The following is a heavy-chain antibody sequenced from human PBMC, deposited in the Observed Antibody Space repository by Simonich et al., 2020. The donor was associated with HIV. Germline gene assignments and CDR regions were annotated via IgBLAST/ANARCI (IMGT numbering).Heavy chain of an antibody. CDR2: INHSGST. D-gene: IGHD1-26*01. CDR3: ARGRVGATTGDAFDI. J-gene: IGHJ3*02. CDR1: GGSFSGYY. V-gene: IGHV4-34*01. Sequence: QVQLQQWGAGLLKPSETLSLTCAVYGGSFSGYYWSWIRQPPGKGLGWIGEINHSGSTNYSPSLKSRVTISVDTAKNQFSLKLSSVTAADTAVYYCARGRVGATTGDAFDIWGQGTMVTVSS.